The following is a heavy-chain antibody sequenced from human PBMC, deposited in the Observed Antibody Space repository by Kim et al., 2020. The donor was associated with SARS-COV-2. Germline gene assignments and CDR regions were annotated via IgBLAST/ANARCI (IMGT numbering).Heavy chain of an antibody. J-gene: IGHJ4*02. V-gene: IGHV3-23*01. CDR3: AKDRAVYCSGGSGFLGFDY. Sequence: GGSLRLSCAASGFTFSSYAMSWVRQAPGKGLEWVSAISGSGGSTYYADSVKGRFTISRDNSKNTLYLQMNSLRTEDTAVYYCAKDRAVYCSGGSGFLGFDYWGQGTLVTVSS. CDR1: GFTFSSYA. CDR2: ISGSGGST. D-gene: IGHD2-15*01.